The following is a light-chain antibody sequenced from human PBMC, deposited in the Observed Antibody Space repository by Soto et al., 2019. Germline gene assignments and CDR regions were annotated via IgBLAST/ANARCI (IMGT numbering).Light chain of an antibody. CDR3: QQYGNSWT. V-gene: IGKV3-20*01. J-gene: IGKJ1*01. CDR1: QSVRSSY. CDR2: GAS. Sequence: EIVLTQSPGTLSLSPGERATLSCRASQSVRSSYLAWSQQKPGKAPRLLIYGASSRATGIPERFSGSGSGTVFTLPIRRLEPEDFAVYYCQQYGNSWTFGQGTKVDIK.